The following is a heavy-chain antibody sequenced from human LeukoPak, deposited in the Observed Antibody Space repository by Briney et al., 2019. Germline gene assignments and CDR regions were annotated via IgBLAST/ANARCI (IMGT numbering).Heavy chain of an antibody. CDR3: ARGEWLRSWFGY. CDR1: GGSFSGYY. V-gene: IGHV4-34*01. CDR2: INHSGST. D-gene: IGHD5-12*01. J-gene: IGHJ4*02. Sequence: PSETLSLTCAAYGGSFSGYYWSWIRQPPGKGLEWIGEINHSGSTNYNPSLKSRVTISVDTSKNQSSLKLSSVTAADTAVYYCARGEWLRSWFGYWGQGTLVTVSS.